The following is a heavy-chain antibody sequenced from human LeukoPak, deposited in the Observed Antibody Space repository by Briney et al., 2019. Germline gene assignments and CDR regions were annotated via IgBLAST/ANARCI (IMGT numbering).Heavy chain of an antibody. Sequence: GGSLRLSCAASGFTFSHYGMHWVRQAPGKGLEWVAVIWSDGTEKYYGAAVKGRFTISRDNSRNTVYLQMNSLRGEDTAVYYCAKDAQRGFDYSNSLEYWGQGTLVTVSS. CDR3: AKDAQRGFDYSNSLEY. J-gene: IGHJ4*02. D-gene: IGHD4-11*01. CDR1: GFTFSHYG. V-gene: IGHV3-33*06. CDR2: IWSDGTEK.